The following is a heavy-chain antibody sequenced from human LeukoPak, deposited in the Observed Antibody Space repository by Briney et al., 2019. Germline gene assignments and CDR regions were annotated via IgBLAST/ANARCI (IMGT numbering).Heavy chain of an antibody. J-gene: IGHJ4*02. CDR1: GGSFSGYY. CDR3: ARLHALRFLEWLPKHYFDY. D-gene: IGHD3-3*01. Sequence: SETLSLTCAVYGGSFSGYYWRWLRQPPGKGLEWIGEINHSGSTNYNPSLKSRVTISVDTSKNQFSLKLSSVTAADTAVYYCARLHALRFLEWLPKHYFDYWGQGTLVTVSS. CDR2: INHSGST. V-gene: IGHV4-34*01.